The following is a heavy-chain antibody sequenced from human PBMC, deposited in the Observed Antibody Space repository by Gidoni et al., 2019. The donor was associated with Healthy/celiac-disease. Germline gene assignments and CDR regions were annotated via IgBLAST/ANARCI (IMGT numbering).Heavy chain of an antibody. V-gene: IGHV3-74*01. CDR3: ARGFMVRGVMGVFDY. J-gene: IGHJ4*02. D-gene: IGHD3-10*01. CDR1: GFTFSSYW. CDR2: INSDGSST. Sequence: EVQLVESGGGLVQPGGSLRLSCAASGFTFSSYWMHWVRQAPGKGLVWVSRINSDGSSTSYADSVKGRFTISRDNAKNTLYLQMNSLRAEDTAVYYCARGFMVRGVMGVFDYWGQGTLVTVSS.